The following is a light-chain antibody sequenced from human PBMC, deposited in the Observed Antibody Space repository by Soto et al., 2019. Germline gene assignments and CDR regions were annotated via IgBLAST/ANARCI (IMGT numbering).Light chain of an antibody. CDR3: HQYNNWRGT. CDR1: QSVSSN. V-gene: IGKV3-15*01. J-gene: IGKJ1*01. CDR2: GKS. Sequence: EIVMTQSPATLSVSPGERATLSCRASQSVSSNLAWYQQKPGQAPRLLIYGKSTRATGIPARFSGSGSGTEFTLTISILQSEDFAVYYCHQYNNWRGTFGQGTKVEIK.